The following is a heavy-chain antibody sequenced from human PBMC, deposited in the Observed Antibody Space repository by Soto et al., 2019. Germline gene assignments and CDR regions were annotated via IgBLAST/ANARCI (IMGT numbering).Heavy chain of an antibody. J-gene: IGHJ5*02. D-gene: IGHD3-3*01. V-gene: IGHV3-30*18. CDR1: GFTFENFG. Sequence: QVQLVESGGGVVQPGMSLRLSCAASGFTFENFGMHWVRQAPGKGLEWVAVIAYDGSSKYYADPVKGRFTISRDNSNNTLYLQMNSLRVEDTAVYYCAKSLDGVPVQEFDPRGQGTLVTVSS. CDR2: IAYDGSSK. CDR3: AKSLDGVPVQEFDP.